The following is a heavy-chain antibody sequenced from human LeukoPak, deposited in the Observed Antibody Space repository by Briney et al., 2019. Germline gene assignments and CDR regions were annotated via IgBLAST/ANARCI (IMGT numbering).Heavy chain of an antibody. J-gene: IGHJ3*02. D-gene: IGHD6-6*01. Sequence: GRSLRLSCAASGFTFSSYWMHWVRQAPGKGLVWVSRINTDGSSTSYADSVKGRFTISRDNAKNTLYLQMNSLRAEDTAVYYCARVSALRAFDIWGQGTMVTVSS. CDR1: GFTFSSYW. CDR3: ARVSALRAFDI. V-gene: IGHV3-74*01. CDR2: INTDGSST.